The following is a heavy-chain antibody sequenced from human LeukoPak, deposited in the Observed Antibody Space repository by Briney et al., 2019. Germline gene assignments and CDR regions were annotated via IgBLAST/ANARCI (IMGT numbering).Heavy chain of an antibody. D-gene: IGHD6-19*01. V-gene: IGHV4-59*01. CDR1: GGSISSYY. CDR2: IYYSGST. Sequence: SETLSLTCTVSGGSISSYYWSWIRQPPGKGLEWIGYIYYSGSTNYNPSLKSRVTISVDTSKNQFSLKLSSVTAADTAVYYCARSSPGIAVAGGLSFDYWGQGTLVTVSS. J-gene: IGHJ4*02. CDR3: ARSSPGIAVAGGLSFDY.